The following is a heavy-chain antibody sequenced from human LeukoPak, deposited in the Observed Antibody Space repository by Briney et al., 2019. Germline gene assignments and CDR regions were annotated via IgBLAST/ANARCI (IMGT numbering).Heavy chain of an antibody. V-gene: IGHV4-34*01. CDR1: GGSFSGYY. CDR3: AGSSSWFPSYYYYYYMDV. Sequence: SETLSPTCAVYGGSFSGYYWSWIRQPPGKGLEWIGEINHSGSTNYNPSLKSRVTISVDKSKNQFSLKLSSVTAADTAVYYCAGSSSWFPSYYYYYYMDVWGKGTTVTVSS. CDR2: INHSGST. D-gene: IGHD6-13*01. J-gene: IGHJ6*03.